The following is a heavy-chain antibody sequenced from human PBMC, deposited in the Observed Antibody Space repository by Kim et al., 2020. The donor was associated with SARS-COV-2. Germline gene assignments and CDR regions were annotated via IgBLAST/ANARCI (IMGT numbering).Heavy chain of an antibody. CDR3: STLSRAVNYYNSYFEH. CDR2: IYYSGTT. V-gene: IGHV4-31*11. D-gene: IGHD3-10*01. Sequence: SETLSLTCAVSGASISSGGYYWSWIRQHPGKGLEWIGYIYYSGTTYYNPSLRSRVSISVDTSKNQFSLKLSSVTAADTAVYYCSTLSRAVNYYNSYFEHWGQGTLVTVSS. J-gene: IGHJ4*02. CDR1: GASISSGGYY.